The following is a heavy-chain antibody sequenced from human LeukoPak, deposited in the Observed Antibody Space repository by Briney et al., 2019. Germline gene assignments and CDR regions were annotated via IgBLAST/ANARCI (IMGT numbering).Heavy chain of an antibody. CDR1: GGSISSSSYY. D-gene: IGHD2-15*01. J-gene: IGHJ4*02. CDR2: IYYSGST. V-gene: IGHV4-39*01. Sequence: SETLSLTCTVSGGSISSSSYYWGWIRQPPGKGLEWIGSIYYSGSTYYSPSLKSRVTISVDTSKNQFSLKLSSVTAADTAVYYCARRRVVAATLDYWGQGTLVTVSS. CDR3: ARRRVVAATLDY.